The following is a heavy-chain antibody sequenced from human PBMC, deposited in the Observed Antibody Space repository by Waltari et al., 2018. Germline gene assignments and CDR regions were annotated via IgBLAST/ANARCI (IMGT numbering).Heavy chain of an antibody. V-gene: IGHV3-30*02. J-gene: IGHJ5*02. Sequence: QVQLVESGGGVVQPGGSLRLSCAASGFTFSSYGMHWVRQAPGKGLEWVAFIRYDGSNKYYADSVKGRFTISRDNYKNTLYLQMNSLRAEDTAVYYCAKDRGDIVVVPAAMAPWGQGTLVTVSS. D-gene: IGHD2-2*01. CDR2: IRYDGSNK. CDR1: GFTFSSYG. CDR3: AKDRGDIVVVPAAMAP.